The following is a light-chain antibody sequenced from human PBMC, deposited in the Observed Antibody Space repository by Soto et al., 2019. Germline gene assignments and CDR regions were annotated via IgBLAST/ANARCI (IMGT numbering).Light chain of an antibody. CDR2: SAS. J-gene: IGKJ4*01. Sequence: AIQMTQSPSSLSASVGDRVTITCRASQGIRDDLGWYQQKPGKAPKLLIYSASTLQSGVPSRFSGSGSGTDFTLTITSLQPEDFATYYCLQDYNFPLTFGGGTKVEI. V-gene: IGKV1-6*01. CDR3: LQDYNFPLT. CDR1: QGIRDD.